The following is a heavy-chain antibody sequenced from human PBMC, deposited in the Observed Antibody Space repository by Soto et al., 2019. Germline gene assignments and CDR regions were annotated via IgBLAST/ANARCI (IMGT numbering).Heavy chain of an antibody. J-gene: IGHJ6*03. CDR3: AASGPQSGYGGSYRYYYYYYMGV. V-gene: IGHV1-58*02. CDR2: IVVGSGNT. Sequence: QMQLVQSGPEVKKPGTSVKVSCKASGFTFTSSAMQWVRQARGQRLEWTGWIVVGSGNTNYAQKFQETVTITRDMSSSPAYMELGRLGSEETAVYYCAASGPQSGYGGSYRYYYYYYMGVWGKGTTVTVSS. D-gene: IGHD5-12*01. CDR1: GFTFTSSA.